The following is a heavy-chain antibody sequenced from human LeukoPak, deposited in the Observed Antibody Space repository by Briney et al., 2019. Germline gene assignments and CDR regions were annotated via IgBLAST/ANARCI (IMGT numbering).Heavy chain of an antibody. CDR1: GYTFTSYG. D-gene: IGHD3-22*01. V-gene: IGHV1-18*01. CDR2: ISAYNGNT. J-gene: IGHJ4*02. CDR3: ARDGISMIVVVTKGLDY. Sequence: SVKVSCKASGYTFTSYGISWVRQAPGQGLEWMGWISAYNGNTNYAQKLQGRVTMTTDTSTSTAYMELRSLRSDDTAVYYCARDGISMIVVVTKGLDYWGQGTLVTVSS.